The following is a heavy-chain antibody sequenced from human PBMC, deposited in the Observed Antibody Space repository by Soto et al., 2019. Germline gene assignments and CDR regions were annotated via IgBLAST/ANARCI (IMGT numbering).Heavy chain of an antibody. CDR2: IYHSGST. V-gene: IGHV4-4*02. Sequence: TLSLTCAVSGCSISSSNCWSWVRQPPGKGLEWIGEIYHSGSTNYNPSLKSRVTISVDKSKNQFSLKLSSVTAADTAVYYCARDRGGGQLVRGWFDPWGQGTLVTVSS. J-gene: IGHJ5*02. CDR3: ARDRGGGQLVRGWFDP. CDR1: GCSISSSNC. D-gene: IGHD6-13*01.